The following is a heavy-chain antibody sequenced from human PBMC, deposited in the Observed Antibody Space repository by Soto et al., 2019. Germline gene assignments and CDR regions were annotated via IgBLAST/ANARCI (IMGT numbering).Heavy chain of an antibody. CDR1: GFTFSSYA. D-gene: IGHD2-2*01. Sequence: GGSLRLSCAASGFTFSSYAMSWVRQAPGKGLEWVSAISGSGGSTYYADSVKGRFTISRDNSKNTLYLQMNSLRAEDTAVYYCATYYCSSTSCYRGTFDYWGQGTLVTVSS. J-gene: IGHJ4*02. V-gene: IGHV3-23*01. CDR3: ATYYCSSTSCYRGTFDY. CDR2: ISGSGGST.